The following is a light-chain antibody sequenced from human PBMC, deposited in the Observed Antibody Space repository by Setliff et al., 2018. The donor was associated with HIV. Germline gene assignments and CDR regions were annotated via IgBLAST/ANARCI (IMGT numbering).Light chain of an antibody. CDR1: SSDVGDYNC. Sequence: QSALAQPASVSGSPGQSITISCTGTSSDVGDYNCVSWYQQHPGKAPKLMIYEVSNRPSWVSNRFSGSKSGNTASLTISGLQAEDEADYYCSSYTFSSTPYVFGTGTKVTVL. CDR2: EVS. J-gene: IGLJ1*01. CDR3: SSYTFSSTPYV. V-gene: IGLV2-14*01.